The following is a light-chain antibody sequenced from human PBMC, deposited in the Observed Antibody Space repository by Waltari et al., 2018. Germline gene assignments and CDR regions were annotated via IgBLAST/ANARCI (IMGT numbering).Light chain of an antibody. CDR1: QRVSNS. CDR3: QLRTGWPMT. J-gene: IGKJ5*01. Sequence: EVVLTQSPATLSLSPGERATLSCRASQRVSNSLAWYRQKPGQAPSLLIYDASTRAAGIPDRFRGSGSGTDFTLTIISLEPEDFAVYYCQLRTGWPMTFGQGTRLEIK. V-gene: IGKV3-11*01. CDR2: DAS.